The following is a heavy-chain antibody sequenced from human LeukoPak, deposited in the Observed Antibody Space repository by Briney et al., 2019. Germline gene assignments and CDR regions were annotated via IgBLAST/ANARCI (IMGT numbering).Heavy chain of an antibody. CDR1: GYTFTGYY. J-gene: IGHJ6*03. CDR3: ARGEYSSGWYHYCYYYMDV. CDR2: INPNSGGT. Sequence: ASVKVSCKASGYTFTGYYMHWVRQPPGQGLEWVGGINPNSGGTNYAQKFQGRVTMTRDTSISTAYMELSRLRSDDTAVYYCARGEYSSGWYHYCYYYMDVWGKGTTVTVSS. V-gene: IGHV1-2*02. D-gene: IGHD6-19*01.